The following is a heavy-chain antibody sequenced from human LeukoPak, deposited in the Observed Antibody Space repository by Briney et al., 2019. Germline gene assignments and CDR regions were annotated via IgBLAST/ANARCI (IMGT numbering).Heavy chain of an antibody. V-gene: IGHV1-2*02. J-gene: IGHJ4*02. CDR1: GYTFNGYY. D-gene: IGHD1-26*01. Sequence: ASVKVSCKASGYTFNGYYMHWVRQAPGQGLEWMGLINPNSGGTKYAQKFQGRVTMTWDTSISTAYMELSSLRSDDTAVYYCASGGSGTPRPNFDHWGQGNLVTVAS. CDR3: ASGGSGTPRPNFDH. CDR2: INPNSGGT.